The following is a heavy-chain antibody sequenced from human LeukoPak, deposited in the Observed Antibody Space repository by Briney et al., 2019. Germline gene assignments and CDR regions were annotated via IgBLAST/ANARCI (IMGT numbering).Heavy chain of an antibody. Sequence: GASVKVSCKASGYTFTGYYMHWVRQAPGQGLEWMGWISAYNGNTNYAQKLQGRVTMTTDTSTSTAYMELRSLRSDDAAVYYCARTAICGGDCVDYWGQGTLVTVSS. V-gene: IGHV1-18*04. CDR1: GYTFTGYY. CDR2: ISAYNGNT. CDR3: ARTAICGGDCVDY. D-gene: IGHD2-21*02. J-gene: IGHJ4*02.